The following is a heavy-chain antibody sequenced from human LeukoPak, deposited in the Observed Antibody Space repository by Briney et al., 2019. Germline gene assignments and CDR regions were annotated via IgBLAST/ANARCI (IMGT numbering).Heavy chain of an antibody. J-gene: IGHJ4*02. CDR3: ARDTYYDFWSGYRCFDY. CDR1: GYTFTSYG. CDR2: ISTYNGNT. V-gene: IGHV1-18*01. D-gene: IGHD3-3*01. Sequence: ASVKVSCKASGYTFTSYGISWVRQAPGQGREWMGWISTYNGNTNYAQKLQGSVTMTTDPSTSTAYMELRSLRSHDTAVYYCARDTYYDFWSGYRCFDYWGQGTLVTVSS.